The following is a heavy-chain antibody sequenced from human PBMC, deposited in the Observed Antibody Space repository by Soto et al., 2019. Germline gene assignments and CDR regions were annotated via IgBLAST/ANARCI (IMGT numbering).Heavy chain of an antibody. J-gene: IGHJ4*02. Sequence: QLQLVQSGSEVKKPGASVKVSCKTSGFTFTNYGFTWVRQAPGKGLEWMGWSSALNGFTNYAQDFQGRVPLTTASSTSTAYMELRGLRCADMAFCFCVATTSIATGLRDWDQGNRV. CDR2: SSALNGFT. V-gene: IGHV1-18*03. CDR3: VATTSIATGLRD. D-gene: IGHD6-13*01. CDR1: GFTFTNYG.